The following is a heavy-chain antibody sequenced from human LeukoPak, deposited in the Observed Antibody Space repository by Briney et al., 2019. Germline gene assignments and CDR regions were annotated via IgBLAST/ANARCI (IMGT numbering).Heavy chain of an antibody. CDR3: ARERRSALIDY. CDR2: FYNSGRA. D-gene: IGHD2-15*01. V-gene: IGHV4-59*01. J-gene: IGHJ4*02. CDR1: GGSITSYS. Sequence: SQTLSLTCSVSGGSITSYSWSWIRQPPGKGLEWIGYFYNSGRASYNPSLKSRVTISVDTSNNQFSLKLSSVTAADTAVYYCARERRSALIDYWGQGTLVTVSS.